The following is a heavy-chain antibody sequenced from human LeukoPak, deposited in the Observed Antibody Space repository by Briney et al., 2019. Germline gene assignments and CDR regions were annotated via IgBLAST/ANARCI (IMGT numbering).Heavy chain of an antibody. CDR1: GYTFTSYA. J-gene: IGHJ4*02. CDR2: INAGNGNT. Sequence: ASVKVSCKASGYTFTSYAMHWVRQAPGQRLEWMGWINAGNGNTKYSQKFQGRVTITRDTSASTAYMELSSLRSEDTAVYYCARVLSSSWYREIDYWGQETLVTVYS. CDR3: ARVLSSSWYREIDY. D-gene: IGHD6-13*01. V-gene: IGHV1-3*01.